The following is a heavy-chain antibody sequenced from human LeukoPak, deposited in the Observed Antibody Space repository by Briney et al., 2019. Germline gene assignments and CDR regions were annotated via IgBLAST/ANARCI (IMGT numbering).Heavy chain of an antibody. Sequence: PSETLSLTCTVSGGSISSYYWSWIRQPPGKGLEWIGYIYYSGSTNYNPSLKSRVTISVDTSKNQFSLKLSSVTAADTAVYYCARQDTAMVSTNNWFDPWGQGTLVTVSS. CDR1: GGSISSYY. D-gene: IGHD5-18*01. CDR3: ARQDTAMVSTNNWFDP. CDR2: IYYSGST. V-gene: IGHV4-59*08. J-gene: IGHJ5*02.